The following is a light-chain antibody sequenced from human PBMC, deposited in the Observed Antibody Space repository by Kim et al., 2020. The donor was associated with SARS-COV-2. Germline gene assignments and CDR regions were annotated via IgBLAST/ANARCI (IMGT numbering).Light chain of an antibody. CDR3: LLYYDGAWV. Sequence: QTVVTQEPSLTVSPGGAVTLTCASSTGAVTSYYYPNWFQQKPGQAPRALIYNTINKHSWTPARFSGSLLGGKAALTLSGVQPEDEAEYYCLLYYDGAWVFGGGTKLTVL. V-gene: IGLV7-43*01. CDR2: NTI. J-gene: IGLJ3*02. CDR1: TGAVTSYYY.